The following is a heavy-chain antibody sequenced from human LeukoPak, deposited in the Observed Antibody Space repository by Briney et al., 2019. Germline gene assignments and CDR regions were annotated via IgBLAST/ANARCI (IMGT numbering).Heavy chain of an antibody. D-gene: IGHD5-18*01. J-gene: IGHJ4*02. CDR1: GFTFSSYA. Sequence: GGSLRLSCAASGFTFSSYAMSWVRQAPGKGLEWVSAISGSGGSTYYADSVKGRFTISRDNSKNTLYLQMNSLRAEDTAVYYCAKVRNGIQLWAGDFDYWGQGTLVTVSS. V-gene: IGHV3-23*01. CDR2: ISGSGGST. CDR3: AKVRNGIQLWAGDFDY.